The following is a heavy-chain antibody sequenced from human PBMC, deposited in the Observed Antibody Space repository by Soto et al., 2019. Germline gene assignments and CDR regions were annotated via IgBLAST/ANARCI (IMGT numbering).Heavy chain of an antibody. Sequence: GGSLRLSCAASGFTFTNHAMHWVRQAPGKGLEWVAAIWYDGTIKYYADSVKGRLTISRDNSKNTLYLQINSLRAEDTAIYYCARGMRRWELLGHWGQGTQVTVSS. J-gene: IGHJ4*02. V-gene: IGHV3-33*01. CDR1: GFTFTNHA. CDR2: IWYDGTIK. CDR3: ARGMRRWELLGH. D-gene: IGHD1-26*01.